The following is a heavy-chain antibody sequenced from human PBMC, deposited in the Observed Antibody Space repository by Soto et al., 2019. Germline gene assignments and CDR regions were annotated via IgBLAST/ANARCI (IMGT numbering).Heavy chain of an antibody. Sequence: GGSLRLSCNFSFSMYSMDWVRQAPGKGLEWVASISSGSDFIKYADSVKGRFTISRGNTKNSVSLQMSSLRVEDTAMYYCTRDQGGSYDSWFDPWGRGTLVTVSS. CDR1: FSMYS. CDR3: TRDQGGSYDSWFDP. V-gene: IGHV3-21*06. J-gene: IGHJ5*02. D-gene: IGHD1-26*01. CDR2: ISSGSDFI.